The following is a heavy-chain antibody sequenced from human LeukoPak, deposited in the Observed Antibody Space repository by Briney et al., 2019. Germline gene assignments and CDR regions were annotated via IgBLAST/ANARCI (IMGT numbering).Heavy chain of an antibody. CDR2: INTDGSST. CDR1: GFTFSSYW. CDR3: ARGAPSVRGFDY. J-gene: IGHJ4*02. V-gene: IGHV3-74*01. Sequence: GGSLRLSCAASGFTFSSYWMHWVRQAPGKGLVWVSRINTDGSSTSYADSVKGRFTISRDNAKNTLYLQMNSLRAEDTAVYYCARGAPSVRGFDYWGQGTLVTVSS. D-gene: IGHD3-10*01.